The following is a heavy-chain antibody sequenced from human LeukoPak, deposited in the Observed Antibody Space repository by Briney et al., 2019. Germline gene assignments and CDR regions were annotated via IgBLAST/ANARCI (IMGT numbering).Heavy chain of an antibody. J-gene: IGHJ4*02. Sequence: GGSLRLSCAASGFTFSSYWMHWVRHAPGKGLVWVSRINSDGSSTSYADSVKGRFTISRDNAKNTLYLQMNSLRAEDTAVYYCAKGYYDFWSGYRRGYYFDYWGQGTLVTVSS. V-gene: IGHV3-74*01. CDR1: GFTFSSYW. D-gene: IGHD3-3*01. CDR2: INSDGSST. CDR3: AKGYYDFWSGYRRGYYFDY.